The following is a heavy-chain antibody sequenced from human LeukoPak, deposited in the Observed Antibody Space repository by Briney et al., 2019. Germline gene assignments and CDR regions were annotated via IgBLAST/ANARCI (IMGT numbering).Heavy chain of an antibody. CDR3: VKDSGRIASGGDFDY. V-gene: IGHV3-21*04. Sequence: PGGSLRLSCAASGFTFSSYSMNWVRQAPGKGLEWVSSISSSSSYIYYADSVKGRFTISRDNSKNSLYLQMNSLRTEDTALYYCVKDSGRIASGGDFDYWGQGTLVTVSS. D-gene: IGHD6-13*01. CDR1: GFTFSSYS. CDR2: ISSSSSYI. J-gene: IGHJ4*02.